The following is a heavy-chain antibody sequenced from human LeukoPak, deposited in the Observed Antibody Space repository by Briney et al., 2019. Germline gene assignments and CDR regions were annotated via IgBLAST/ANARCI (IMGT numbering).Heavy chain of an antibody. D-gene: IGHD2-21*02. V-gene: IGHV1-18*01. CDR1: GYTFTSYG. Sequence: ASVKVSCKASGYTFTSYGISWVRQAPGQGLEWMGWISVYNGNTNYAQKLQGRVTMTTDTSTSTVYMELSSLRSEDTAVYYCASWGVVTAVFDYWGQGTLVTVSS. CDR3: ASWGVVTAVFDY. J-gene: IGHJ4*02. CDR2: ISVYNGNT.